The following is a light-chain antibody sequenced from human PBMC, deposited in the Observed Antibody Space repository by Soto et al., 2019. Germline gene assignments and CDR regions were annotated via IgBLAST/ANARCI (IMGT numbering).Light chain of an antibody. V-gene: IGKV1-33*01. CDR2: DAS. Sequence: DIQMTQSPSSLSASVGDRVTITCQASQNINNYLNWYQQKPGRAPKLLIYDASNLEAGVPSRFRGSGSGTDFTFTISRLQPEDIATYYCQQYRYTFGQGTKVDIK. CDR1: QNINNY. CDR3: QQYRYT. J-gene: IGKJ2*01.